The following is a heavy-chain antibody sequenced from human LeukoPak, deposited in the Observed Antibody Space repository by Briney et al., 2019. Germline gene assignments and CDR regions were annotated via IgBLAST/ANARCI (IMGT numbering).Heavy chain of an antibody. J-gene: IGHJ6*03. Sequence: ASVKVSCKASGYTFTGYYIHWVRQAPGQGLEWMGWINPNSGGTNYAQKFQGRVTMTRDTSISTAYMELSRLRSDDTAVYYCAKGGEAKWFGELIKTQYYYYMDVWGKGTTVTVSS. CDR1: GYTFTGYY. CDR2: INPNSGGT. CDR3: AKGGEAKWFGELIKTQYYYYMDV. D-gene: IGHD3-10*01. V-gene: IGHV1-2*02.